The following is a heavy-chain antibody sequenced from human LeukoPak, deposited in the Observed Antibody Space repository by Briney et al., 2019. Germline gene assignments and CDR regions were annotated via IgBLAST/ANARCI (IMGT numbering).Heavy chain of an antibody. Sequence: PSETLSLTCAVYGGSFSGYYWSWIRQPPGKGLEWIGEINHSGSTNYNPSLKSRVTISVDTSKNQFSLKLSPVTAADTAVYYCARGLVVVVVAAKPGNWFDPWGQGTLVTVSS. CDR2: INHSGST. CDR1: GGSFSGYY. J-gene: IGHJ5*02. V-gene: IGHV4-34*01. CDR3: ARGLVVVVVAAKPGNWFDP. D-gene: IGHD2-15*01.